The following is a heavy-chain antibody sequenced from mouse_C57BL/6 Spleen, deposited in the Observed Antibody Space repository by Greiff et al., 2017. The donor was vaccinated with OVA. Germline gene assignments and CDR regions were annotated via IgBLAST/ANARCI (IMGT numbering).Heavy chain of an antibody. V-gene: IGHV5-16*01. CDR1: GFTFSDYY. CDR3: AREGAYYYGSSHWYFDV. CDR2: INYDGSST. J-gene: IGHJ1*03. Sequence: EVKLVESEGGLVQPGSSMKLSCTASGFTFSDYYMAWVRQVPGKGLEWVANINYDGSSTYYLDSLKSRFIISRDNAKNILYLQMSSLKSEDTATYYCAREGAYYYGSSHWYFDVWGTGTTVTVSS. D-gene: IGHD1-1*01.